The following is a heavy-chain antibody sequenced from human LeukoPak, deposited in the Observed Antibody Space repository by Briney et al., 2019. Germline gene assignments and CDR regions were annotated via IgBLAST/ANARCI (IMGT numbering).Heavy chain of an antibody. D-gene: IGHD4-23*01. CDR1: GFTFSSYA. CDR2: ISYDGSNK. Sequence: PGGSLRLSCVASGFTFSSYAMHWVRQAPGKGLEWVAVISYDGSNKYYADSVKGRFTISRDNSKNTLYLQMNSLRAEDTAVYYCARAHTVVTHYYYYYMDVWGKGTTVTVSS. J-gene: IGHJ6*03. CDR3: ARAHTVVTHYYYYYMDV. V-gene: IGHV3-30*04.